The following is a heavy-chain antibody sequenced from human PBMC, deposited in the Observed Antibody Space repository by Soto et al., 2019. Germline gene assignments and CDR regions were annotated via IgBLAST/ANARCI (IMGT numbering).Heavy chain of an antibody. J-gene: IGHJ6*02. Sequence: SETLSLTCTVSGGSISSSSYYWGWIRQPPGKGLEWIGSIYYSGNTYYNPSLKSRVTISVDTSKNQFSLKVSSVTAADTAVYYCARLGGYCTITSCYGYYGMDVWGQGTTVTVSS. V-gene: IGHV4-39*01. CDR2: IYYSGNT. D-gene: IGHD2-2*01. CDR3: ARLGGYCTITSCYGYYGMDV. CDR1: GGSISSSSYY.